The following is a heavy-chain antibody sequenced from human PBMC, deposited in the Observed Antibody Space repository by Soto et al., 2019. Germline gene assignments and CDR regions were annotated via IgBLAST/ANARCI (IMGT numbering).Heavy chain of an antibody. CDR1: GFTFSRYG. Sequence: VQLSESGGGLVQPSGSLRLTCAASGFTFSRYGMSWVRQAPGKGLEWVSAITGSGDSTYYADSVTGRFTISRDSSNNTVNLQLNCLRADDTAVYYCVTLRPELLYVDSWGLGARVIVSS. V-gene: IGHV3-23*01. J-gene: IGHJ4*02. CDR2: ITGSGDST. CDR3: VTLRPELLYVDS. D-gene: IGHD1-7*01.